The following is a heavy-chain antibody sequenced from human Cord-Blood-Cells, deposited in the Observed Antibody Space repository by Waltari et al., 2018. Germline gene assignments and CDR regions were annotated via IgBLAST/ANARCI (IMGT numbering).Heavy chain of an antibody. J-gene: IGHJ4*02. CDR3: ARAKVGSSSNFDY. CDR2: IKQEGSEK. Sequence: EVQLVESGGGLVQPGGSLRLSCAASGFTFSSYWMSWVRQGPGKGMEWVANIKQEGSEKYYVDSVKGRFTISRDNAKNSLYLQMNSLRAEDTAVYYWARAKVGSSSNFDYWGQGTLVTVSS. D-gene: IGHD6-6*01. V-gene: IGHV3-7*01. CDR1: GFTFSSYW.